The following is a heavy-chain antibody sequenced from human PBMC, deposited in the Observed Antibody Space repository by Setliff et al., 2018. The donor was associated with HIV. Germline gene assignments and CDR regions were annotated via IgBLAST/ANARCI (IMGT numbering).Heavy chain of an antibody. CDR3: ARDPKVEWDLLGAFDI. D-gene: IGHD3-16*01. Sequence: SETLSLTCTVSGGSISTYYWTWIRQPPGKGLEWIGYIYTSGSTSYNPSRKSRLTISLDTSKNQFSLELSSVTAADTAVYYCARDPKVEWDLLGAFDIWGQGTMVTVSS. CDR2: IYTSGST. J-gene: IGHJ3*02. V-gene: IGHV4-4*09. CDR1: GGSISTYY.